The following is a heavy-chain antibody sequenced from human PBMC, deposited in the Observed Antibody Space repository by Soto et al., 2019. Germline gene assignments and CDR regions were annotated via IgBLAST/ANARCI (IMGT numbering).Heavy chain of an antibody. CDR1: GYTFTGYY. J-gene: IGHJ6*02. CDR2: INPTSGGT. CDR3: ANGKYYYGMDV. Sequence: ASVKVSCKASGYTFTGYYMHWVRQAPGQGLEWMGWINPTSGGTNYAQKFQGRVTMTRDTAISTAYMELSRLRSDDTAVYYCANGKYYYGMDVWGQGTTVTVSS. V-gene: IGHV1-2*02.